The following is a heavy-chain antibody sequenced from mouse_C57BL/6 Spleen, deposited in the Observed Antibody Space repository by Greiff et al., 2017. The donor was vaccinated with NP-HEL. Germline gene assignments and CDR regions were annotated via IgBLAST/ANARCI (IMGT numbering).Heavy chain of an antibody. Sequence: VQLKESGPGMVKPSQSLSLTCTVTGYSITSGYDWHWIRHFPGNKLEWMGYISYSGSTNYNPSLKSRISITHDTSKNHFFLKLNSVTTEDTATYYCARGGYGFLFDDWGQGTTLTVSS. J-gene: IGHJ2*01. CDR2: ISYSGST. V-gene: IGHV3-1*01. D-gene: IGHD2-10*02. CDR3: ARGGYGFLFDD. CDR1: GYSITSGYD.